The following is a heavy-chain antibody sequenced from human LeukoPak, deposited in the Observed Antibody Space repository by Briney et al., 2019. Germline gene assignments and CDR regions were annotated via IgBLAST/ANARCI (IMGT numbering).Heavy chain of an antibody. J-gene: IGHJ4*02. D-gene: IGHD6-19*01. CDR2: IYHSGST. CDR1: GGSISSSNW. Sequence: SGTLSLTCAVPGGSISSSNWWSWVRQPPGKGREWIGEIYHSGSTNYNASLKSRVTISVDKSKNQLSLKLNSMTAADTAVYYCARDMGSGWYRLCYWGQGILVTVSS. CDR3: ARDMGSGWYRLCY. V-gene: IGHV4-4*02.